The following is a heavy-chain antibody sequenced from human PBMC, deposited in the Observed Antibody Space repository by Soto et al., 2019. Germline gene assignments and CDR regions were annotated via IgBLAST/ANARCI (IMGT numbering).Heavy chain of an antibody. Sequence: DVQLLQSGGGLVQPGGSLRLSCAATGVTLRTYAMNWVRQAPGQGLEWVSVIRGGSGPIAYADAARGRFTISRASSMSNLYLPMSGVRPEDTAVYYCANEGVVESGYYDAFEIWGQWTLVTVS. D-gene: IGHD3-3*01. CDR2: IRGGSGPI. V-gene: IGHV3-23*01. CDR3: ANEGVVESGYYDAFEI. J-gene: IGHJ3*02. CDR1: GVTLRTYA.